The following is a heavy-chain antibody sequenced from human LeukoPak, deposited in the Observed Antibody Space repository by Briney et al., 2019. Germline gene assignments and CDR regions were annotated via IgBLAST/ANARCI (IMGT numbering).Heavy chain of an antibody. J-gene: IGHJ4*02. V-gene: IGHV3-30-3*02. CDR1: GFTFSSYA. CDR3: AKRIGAGNYYRGFDC. Sequence: GGSLRLSCAASGFTFSSYAMHWVRQAPGKGLEWVAVISYDGSNKYYADSVKGRFTISRDNSKNTLYLQMNSLRAEDAAIYYCAKRIGAGNYYRGFDCWGQGTLVTVSS. CDR2: ISYDGSNK. D-gene: IGHD3-10*01.